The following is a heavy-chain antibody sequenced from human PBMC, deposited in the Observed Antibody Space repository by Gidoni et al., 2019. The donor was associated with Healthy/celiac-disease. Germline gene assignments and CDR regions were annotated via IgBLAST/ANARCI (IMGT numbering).Heavy chain of an antibody. V-gene: IGHV4-31*03. CDR1: GGSISSGGYY. CDR2: IYYRGST. Sequence: VQLQESGPGLVKPSQTLSLTCTVSGGSISSGGYYWSWIRQHPGKGLEWIGYIYYRGSTYYNPSLKSRVTISVDTYKNQFSLKLSSVTAAGTAVYYCATRGEGAWNFDLWGRGTLVTVSS. CDR3: ATRGEGAWNFDL. J-gene: IGHJ2*01. D-gene: IGHD3-10*01.